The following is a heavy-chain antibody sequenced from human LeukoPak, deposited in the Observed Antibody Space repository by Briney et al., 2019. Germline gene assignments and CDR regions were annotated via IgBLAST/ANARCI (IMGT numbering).Heavy chain of an antibody. CDR3: ARVGRLGYFDY. Sequence: GGSLRLSCAASGFSFSDYGIHWVRQAPGKGLEWVAVISFDGSNKYYGDSMKGRFTISRDNSMHTLYLQMNSLRPEDTAVYYCARVGRLGYFDYWGQGTLVTVSS. V-gene: IGHV3-30*03. J-gene: IGHJ4*02. CDR1: GFSFSDYG. CDR2: ISFDGSNK. D-gene: IGHD7-27*01.